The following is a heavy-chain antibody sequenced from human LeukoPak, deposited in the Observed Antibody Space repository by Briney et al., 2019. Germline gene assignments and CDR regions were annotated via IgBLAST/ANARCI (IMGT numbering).Heavy chain of an antibody. D-gene: IGHD3-9*01. Sequence: SQTLSLTCAVSGGSISSGGYSWSWIRQPPGKGLEWIGYIYHGGSTHYNPSPKSRVTISVDRPKNQFSLKLRSVTAADTAVYYCAREYYDILTGSTWFDPWGQGTLVTVSS. CDR1: GGSISSGGYS. J-gene: IGHJ5*02. CDR3: AREYYDILTGSTWFDP. CDR2: IYHGGST. V-gene: IGHV4-30-2*01.